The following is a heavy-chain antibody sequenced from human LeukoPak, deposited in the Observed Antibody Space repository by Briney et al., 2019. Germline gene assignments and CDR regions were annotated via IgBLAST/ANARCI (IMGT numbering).Heavy chain of an antibody. J-gene: IGHJ6*02. CDR3: ARGSSYYYGSGVSFYGMDV. CDR2: ISYDGSKK. Sequence: GGSLRLSCAASGFTFSGFAVHWVRQAPGKGLEWVAVISYDGSKKYNAHSVKGRFTIFRDNSKNTLYLQMNSLRIDDTAVYYCARGSSYYYGSGVSFYGMDVWGQGTTVTVSS. V-gene: IGHV3-30-3*01. CDR1: GFTFSGFA. D-gene: IGHD3-10*01.